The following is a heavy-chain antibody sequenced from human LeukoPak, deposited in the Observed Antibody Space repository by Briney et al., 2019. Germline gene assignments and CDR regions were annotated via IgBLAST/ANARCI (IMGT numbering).Heavy chain of an antibody. CDR3: AKDYYGSGSYFPHDAFDI. V-gene: IGHV3-23*01. Sequence: PGGSLRLSCAASVFTFSIYAMSWVRQAPGKGVEWVSDISGSGGSTYYADSVKGRFTISRDNSKNTLYMQMNSLRAEDTAVYYCAKDYYGSGSYFPHDAFDIWGQGTMVTVSS. CDR1: VFTFSIYA. D-gene: IGHD3-10*01. CDR2: ISGSGGST. J-gene: IGHJ3*02.